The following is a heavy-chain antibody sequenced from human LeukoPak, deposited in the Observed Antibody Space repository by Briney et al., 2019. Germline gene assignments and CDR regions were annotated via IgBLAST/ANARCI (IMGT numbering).Heavy chain of an antibody. V-gene: IGHV3-33*01. CDR2: ISYDGSNK. D-gene: IGHD3-9*01. CDR3: ARGRYFDWSPRWFDP. J-gene: IGHJ5*02. Sequence: GGSLRLSCAASGFTFSSYGMHWVRQAPGKGLEWVAVISYDGSNKFYADSVKGRFTISRDNSKNTLYLQMNSLRAEDTAVYYCARGRYFDWSPRWFDPWGQGTLVTVSS. CDR1: GFTFSSYG.